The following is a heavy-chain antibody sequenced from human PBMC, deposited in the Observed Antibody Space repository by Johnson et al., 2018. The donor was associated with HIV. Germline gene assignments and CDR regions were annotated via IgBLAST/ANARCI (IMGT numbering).Heavy chain of an antibody. CDR1: GFTLNTYG. CDR2: IRYDGSNE. Sequence: QVQLVESGGGVVQPGGSLRLSCAASGFTLNTYGMHWVRQAPGKGLEWVAFIRYDGSNEYYADSVKGRVTLSRDNSKDTLYLQMNSLRREDTAVYYCAKQQLVPDDAFDIWGQGTMVNVSS. CDR3: AKQQLVPDDAFDI. J-gene: IGHJ3*02. V-gene: IGHV3-30*02. D-gene: IGHD6-6*01.